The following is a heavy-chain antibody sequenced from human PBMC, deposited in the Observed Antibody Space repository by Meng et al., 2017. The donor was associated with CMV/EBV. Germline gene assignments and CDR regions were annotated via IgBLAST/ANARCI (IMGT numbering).Heavy chain of an antibody. CDR2: ISSSGSTI. CDR1: GFTFSDYY. J-gene: IGHJ6*02. V-gene: IGHV3-11*01. CDR3: ARDRSQYCGGDCYYPYYYYGMDV. Sequence: GGSLRLSCAASGFTFSDYYMRWNRQAPGKGLEWVSYISSSGSTIYYADSVKGRIPISRDNAKNSLYLQMNSLRAEDTAVYYCARDRSQYCGGDCYYPYYYYGMDVWGQGTTVTVSS. D-gene: IGHD2-21*01.